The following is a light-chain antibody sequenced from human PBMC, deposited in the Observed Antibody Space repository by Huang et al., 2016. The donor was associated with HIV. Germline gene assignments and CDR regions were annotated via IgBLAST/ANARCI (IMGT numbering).Light chain of an antibody. Sequence: EIVLTQSPGTLSLSPGERATLSCWASQSVNSSYLAWYQQKPGQAPTPLIYGASSRATGIQDRFSGSGSGTDFTLTISRLEPEDFAVYYCQQYGSSPYTFGQGTKLEIK. J-gene: IGKJ2*01. CDR3: QQYGSSPYT. CDR1: QSVNSSY. V-gene: IGKV3-20*01. CDR2: GAS.